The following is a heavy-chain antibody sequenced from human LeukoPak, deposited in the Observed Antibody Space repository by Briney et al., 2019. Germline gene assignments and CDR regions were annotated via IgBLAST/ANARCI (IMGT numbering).Heavy chain of an antibody. V-gene: IGHV4-39*07. D-gene: IGHD3-22*01. CDR3: ARAMIELPTYYYYMDV. CDR1: GGSISSSYYY. J-gene: IGHJ6*03. CDR2: MYNSGST. Sequence: SETLSLTCTVSGGSISSSYYYWGWIRQPPGKGLEWIGTMYNSGSTDYNPSLKSRVTISVDTSKNQFSLKLSSVTAADTAVYYCARAMIELPTYYYYMDVWGKGTTVTVSS.